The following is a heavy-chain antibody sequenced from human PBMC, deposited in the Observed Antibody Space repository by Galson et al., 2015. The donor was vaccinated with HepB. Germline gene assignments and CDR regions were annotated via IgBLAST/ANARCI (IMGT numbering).Heavy chain of an antibody. D-gene: IGHD2-15*01. V-gene: IGHV1-3*01. CDR2: INAGNGNT. Sequence: SVKVSCKASGYTFTSYAMHWVRQALGQRLEWMGWINAGNGNTKYSQKFQGRVTITRDTSASTAYMELSGLRSEDTAVYYCAEGPLGYCSGGSCYPEYFQRWGQGTRFTVSS. J-gene: IGHJ1*01. CDR3: AEGPLGYCSGGSCYPEYFQR. CDR1: GYTFTSYA.